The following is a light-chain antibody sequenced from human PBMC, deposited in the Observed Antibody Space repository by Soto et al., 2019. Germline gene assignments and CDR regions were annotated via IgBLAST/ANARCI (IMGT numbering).Light chain of an antibody. CDR2: GAS. J-gene: IGKJ1*01. V-gene: IGKV3-20*01. Sequence: EIVLTQSPGSLSLSPGERATLSCRASQSVSSTFFAWYQQRPGQAPRLLMYGASSRATGIPERFSGSGSGTDFTLTISRLEPEEFAVYYWQQFDSSVTFGQGTKVEIK. CDR3: QQFDSSVT. CDR1: QSVSSTF.